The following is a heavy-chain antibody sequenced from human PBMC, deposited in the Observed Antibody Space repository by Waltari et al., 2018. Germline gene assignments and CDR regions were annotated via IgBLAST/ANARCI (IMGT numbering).Heavy chain of an antibody. CDR1: GFTFRRFG. J-gene: IGHJ4*02. CDR2: ISYDGSKK. D-gene: IGHD3-3*01. V-gene: IGHV3-30*18. CDR3: AKDGFLEYLYSVFDS. Sequence: QVQLVESGGGVVQPGRSLRLSCSPSGFTFRRFGMHWVRQAPGKGLESVAVISYDGSKKYYADSVKGRFTISRDNSNDTLYLQMNTLRPEDTAVYYCAKDGFLEYLYSVFDSWGQGTLVSVSS.